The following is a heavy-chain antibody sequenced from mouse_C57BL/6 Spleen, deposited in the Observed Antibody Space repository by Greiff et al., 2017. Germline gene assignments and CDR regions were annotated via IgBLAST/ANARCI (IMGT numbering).Heavy chain of an antibody. CDR3: ARWNGNWAFAMDY. CDR1: GYTFTSYW. CDR2: IHPNSGST. D-gene: IGHD2-1*01. V-gene: IGHV1-64*01. Sequence: QVQLKQPGAELVKPGASVKLSCKASGYTFTSYWMHWVKQRPGQGLEWIGMIHPNSGSTNYNEKFKSKATLTVDKSTSTAYMQRISLTSEDSAVYYCARWNGNWAFAMDYWGQGTSVTVAS. J-gene: IGHJ4*01.